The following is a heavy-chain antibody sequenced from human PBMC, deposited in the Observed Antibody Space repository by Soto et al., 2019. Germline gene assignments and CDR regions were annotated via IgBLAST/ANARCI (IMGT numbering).Heavy chain of an antibody. Sequence: PSETLSLTCTVSGGSISSSSYYWGWIRQPPGKGLEWIGSIYYSGSTYYNPSLKSRVTISVDTSKNQFSLKLSSVTAADTAVYYWARQVFGVVTYYFDYCGQGTLVTVSS. CDR3: ARQVFGVVTYYFDY. D-gene: IGHD3-3*01. CDR2: IYYSGST. V-gene: IGHV4-39*01. J-gene: IGHJ4*02. CDR1: GGSISSSSYY.